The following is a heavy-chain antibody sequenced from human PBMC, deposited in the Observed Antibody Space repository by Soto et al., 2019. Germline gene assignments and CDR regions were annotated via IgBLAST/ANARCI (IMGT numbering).Heavy chain of an antibody. V-gene: IGHV4-34*01. CDR3: ARGSYCSSTSCYGYYYYYMDV. J-gene: IGHJ6*03. Sequence: SETLSLTCAVYGGSFSGYYWSWIRQPPGKGLEWFWEINHSGSTNYNPSLKSRVTISVDTSKNQFSLNLSSVTAADTAVYYCARGSYCSSTSCYGYYYYYMDVWGKGTTVTVSS. CDR2: INHSGST. D-gene: IGHD2-2*01. CDR1: GGSFSGYY.